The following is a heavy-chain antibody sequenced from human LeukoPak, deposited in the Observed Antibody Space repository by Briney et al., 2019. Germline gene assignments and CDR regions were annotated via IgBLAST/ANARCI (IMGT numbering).Heavy chain of an antibody. CDR2: IYTSGST. Sequence: PSETLSLTCTVSGGSISSGSYYWSWIRQPAGKGLEWIGRIYTSGSTNYNPSLKSRVTISVDTSKNQFSLKLSSVTAADTAVYYCARGLGDQLLYDAFDIWGQGTMVTVSS. CDR1: GGSISSGSYY. V-gene: IGHV4-61*02. J-gene: IGHJ3*02. D-gene: IGHD2-2*01. CDR3: ARGLGDQLLYDAFDI.